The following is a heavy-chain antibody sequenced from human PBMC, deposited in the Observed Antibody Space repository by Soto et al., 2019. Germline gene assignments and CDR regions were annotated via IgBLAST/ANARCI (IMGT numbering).Heavy chain of an antibody. J-gene: IGHJ4*02. CDR2: INHSGST. CDR1: GGSFSGYY. D-gene: IGHD2-2*01. Sequence: SETLSLTCAVYGGSFSGYYWSWIRQPPGKGLEWIGEINHSGSTNYNPSLKSRVTISVDTSKNQFSLKLSSVTAADTAVYYCAREYCSSTSCYAYFDYWGQGTLVTVSS. V-gene: IGHV4-34*01. CDR3: AREYCSSTSCYAYFDY.